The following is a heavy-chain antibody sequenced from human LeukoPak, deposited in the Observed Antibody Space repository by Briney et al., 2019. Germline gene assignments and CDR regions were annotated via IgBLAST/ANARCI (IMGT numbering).Heavy chain of an antibody. CDR1: GFTFGSHT. V-gene: IGHV3-30-3*01. J-gene: IGHJ3*02. CDR2: ISYDGGNK. CDR3: AREHPAYCSSTSCSDGAFDI. Sequence: PGGSLRLSCAASGFTFGSHTMHWVRQAPGKGLEWVAVISYDGGNKYYADSVKGRFTISRDNSKNTLYLQMNSLRVDDTAVYYCAREHPAYCSSTSCSDGAFDIWGQGTMVTVSS. D-gene: IGHD2-2*01.